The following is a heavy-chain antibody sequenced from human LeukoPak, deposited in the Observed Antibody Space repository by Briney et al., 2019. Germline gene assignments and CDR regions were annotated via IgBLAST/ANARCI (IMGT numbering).Heavy chain of an antibody. CDR3: ARRRGDV. CDR2: LNQDGSEK. J-gene: IGHJ6*02. Sequence: GGSLRLSCAASGLTFSTYGMSWVRQAPGKGLEWVAILNQDGSEKYYVDSVKGRFTISRDNAENSLYLQMNSLRVEDTAIYYCARRRGDVWGQGTTVTVSS. V-gene: IGHV3-7*05. CDR1: GLTFSTYG.